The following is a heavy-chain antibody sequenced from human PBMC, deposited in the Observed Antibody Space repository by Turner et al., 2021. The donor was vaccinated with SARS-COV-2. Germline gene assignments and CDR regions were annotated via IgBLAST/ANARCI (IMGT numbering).Heavy chain of an antibody. CDR2: ISFDGNNK. V-gene: IGHV3-30-3*01. CDR3: WSADVCSSDLKPRKKMDR. J-gene: IGHJ6*02. CDR1: GFTFSSYD. Sequence: QVQLVESGGGVVQPWRSLRLSCAASGFTFSSYDMHGVRQAPGKGLEWVAVISFDGNNKYYTDSVKGRFTISRDNSENTLYLQLNTRRTRHTGVWHCWSADVCSSDLKPRKKMDRGGQGTTVTVSS.